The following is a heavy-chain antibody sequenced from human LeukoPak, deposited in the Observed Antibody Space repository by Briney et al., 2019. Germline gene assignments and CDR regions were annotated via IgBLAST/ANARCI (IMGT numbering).Heavy chain of an antibody. V-gene: IGHV4-59*01. CDR2: IYYSGRT. CDR3: ARVSLELGGGGYYFDY. Sequence: PSATLSLTCTVAGGSISSYYWSWLRQPPGKGLEWRGYIYYSGRTNYHPSLKSRVTISVDTSKNQFSLKLSSVTAADTAVYYGARVSLELGGGGYYFDYWGQGTPVTVSS. CDR1: GGSISSYY. D-gene: IGHD1-7*01. J-gene: IGHJ4*02.